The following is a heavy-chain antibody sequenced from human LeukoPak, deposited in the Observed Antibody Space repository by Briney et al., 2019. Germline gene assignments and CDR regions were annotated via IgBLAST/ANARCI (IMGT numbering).Heavy chain of an antibody. CDR1: GGSFIGYH. J-gene: IGHJ4*02. D-gene: IGHD4-23*01. Sequence: PSETLSLTCAVSGGSFIGYHWNWIRQPPGKGLEWIGEINHSGNTNYNPSLKSRVTISTDTSKNQFSLKLRSLTAADTAVYYCARDPTTVVTTPYYFDDWGQGTLVTVSS. CDR2: INHSGNT. CDR3: ARDPTTVVTTPYYFDD. V-gene: IGHV4-34*01.